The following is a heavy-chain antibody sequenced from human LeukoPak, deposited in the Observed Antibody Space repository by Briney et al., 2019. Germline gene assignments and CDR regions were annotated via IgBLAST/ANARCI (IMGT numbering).Heavy chain of an antibody. J-gene: IGHJ3*02. CDR1: GGSISSYD. CDR2: IYSIGST. D-gene: IGHD5-12*01. V-gene: IGHV4-59*08. CDR3: ARRYSGYGNAFDI. Sequence: KPSETLSLTCTVSGGSISSYDWSWIRQPPGKGLEWIGYIYSIGSTNYSPSLKSRGTISVDTSKNQFSLKLYSVTAADTAVYYCARRYSGYGNAFDIWGQGTMVTVSS.